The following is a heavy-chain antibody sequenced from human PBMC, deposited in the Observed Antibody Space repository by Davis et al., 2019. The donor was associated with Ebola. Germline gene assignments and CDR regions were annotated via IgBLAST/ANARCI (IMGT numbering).Heavy chain of an antibody. CDR2: IYSGGST. D-gene: IGHD3-3*01. Sequence: GESLKISCAASAFTVSSNYMSWVRQAPGKGLEWVSVIYSGGSTYYADSLKGRFTISRDNSRNTLYLHMSSLRAEDTAVYYCARNRYYDFWSGYYPQYFDYWGQGTLVTVSS. CDR1: AFTVSSNY. J-gene: IGHJ4*02. V-gene: IGHV3-66*01. CDR3: ARNRYYDFWSGYYPQYFDY.